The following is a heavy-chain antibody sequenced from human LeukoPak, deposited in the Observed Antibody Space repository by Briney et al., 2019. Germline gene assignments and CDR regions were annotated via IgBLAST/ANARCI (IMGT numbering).Heavy chain of an antibody. CDR2: ISAYNGNA. J-gene: IGHJ4*02. CDR1: GYTFTSYG. D-gene: IGHD3-22*01. V-gene: IGHV1-18*01. Sequence: ASVKVSCKASGYTFTSYGITWVRQAPGQGLEWMGWISAYNGNANYAQKLQGRVTMTTDTSTSTAYMNLRSLRSDDTAVYYCAREVPYDTSRYYQPFDYWGQGTLVTVSS. CDR3: AREVPYDTSRYYQPFDY.